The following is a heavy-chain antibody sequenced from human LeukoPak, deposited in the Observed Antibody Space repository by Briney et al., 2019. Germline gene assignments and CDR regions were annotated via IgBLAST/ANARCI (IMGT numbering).Heavy chain of an antibody. V-gene: IGHV7-4-1*02. D-gene: IGHD3-10*01. CDR2: INTNTGNP. Sequence: ASVKVSCKASGYTFTSYAMNWVRQAPGQGLEWMGWINTNTGNPTYAQGFTGRFVFSLDTSVSTAYLQISSLKAEDTAVYYCARDRWFGEPHPYYFDYWGQGTLVTVSS. CDR3: ARDRWFGEPHPYYFDY. CDR1: GYTFTSYA. J-gene: IGHJ4*02.